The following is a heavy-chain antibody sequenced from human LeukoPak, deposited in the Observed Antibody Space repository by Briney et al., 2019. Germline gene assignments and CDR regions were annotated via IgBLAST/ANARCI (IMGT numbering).Heavy chain of an antibody. Sequence: GGSLRLSCAASGFTFSSYSMNWVRQAPGKGLEWVSSISSSSSYIYYADSVKGRFTISRDNAKNSLYLQMNSLRAEDTAVYYCAKVTLPSHYYGSGSYSGGFDYWGQGTLVTVSS. CDR1: GFTFSSYS. CDR3: AKVTLPSHYYGSGSYSGGFDY. V-gene: IGHV3-21*04. CDR2: ISSSSSYI. D-gene: IGHD3-10*01. J-gene: IGHJ4*02.